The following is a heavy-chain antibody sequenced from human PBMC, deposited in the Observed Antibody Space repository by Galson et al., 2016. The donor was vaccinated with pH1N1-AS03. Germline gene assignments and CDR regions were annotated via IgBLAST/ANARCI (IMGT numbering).Heavy chain of an antibody. CDR2: IYPGDSDT. Sequence: QSGAEVKKPGESLKISCKTSGYIFTSYWIAWVRHMPGKGLEWMGIIYPGDSDTRYSPSFQGQVTISADRSINTAYLQWSSLMASDTASYYCARQVRDGYNDYFEYGGQGILVTVSS. CDR1: GYIFTSYW. J-gene: IGHJ4*02. V-gene: IGHV5-51*01. CDR3: ARQVRDGYNDYFEY. D-gene: IGHD5-24*01.